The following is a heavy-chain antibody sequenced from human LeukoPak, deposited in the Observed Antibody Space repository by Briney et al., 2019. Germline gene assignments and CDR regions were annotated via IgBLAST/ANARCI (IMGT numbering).Heavy chain of an antibody. CDR2: ISYDGSNK. CDR1: GFKFFTFA. V-gene: IGHV3-30-3*01. D-gene: IGHD3-3*01. CDR3: AKEEVIFGAAFDY. Sequence: GRSLRLSCEASGFKFFTFAMHWVRRAPGKGLEWVAIISYDGSNKYYGDSVKGRFTISRDNSKNTLYLQMNSLRAEDTAVYYCAKEEVIFGAAFDYWGQGTLVIVSS. J-gene: IGHJ4*02.